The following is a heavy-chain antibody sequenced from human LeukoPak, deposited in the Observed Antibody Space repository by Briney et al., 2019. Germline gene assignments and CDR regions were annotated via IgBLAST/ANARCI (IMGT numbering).Heavy chain of an antibody. V-gene: IGHV3-23*01. CDR2: ISGSGGST. Sequence: GGSLRLSCAASGSTFSSYAMSWVRQAPGKGLEWVSAISGSGGSTYYADSVKGRFTISRDNAKNSLYLQMNSLRAEDTAVYYCASGVFRYFDYWGQGTLVTVSS. D-gene: IGHD3-3*01. CDR3: ASGVFRYFDY. J-gene: IGHJ4*02. CDR1: GSTFSSYA.